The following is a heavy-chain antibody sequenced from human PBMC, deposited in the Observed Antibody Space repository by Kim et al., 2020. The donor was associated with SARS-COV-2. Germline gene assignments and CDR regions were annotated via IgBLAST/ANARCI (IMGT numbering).Heavy chain of an antibody. Sequence: NPSTKRRVTISVDKSKNKFSLKLSSGTAADTAVYYCARSPGVLNPDAFDIWGQGTMVTVSS. J-gene: IGHJ3*02. V-gene: IGHV4-4*02. CDR3: ARSPGVLNPDAFDI.